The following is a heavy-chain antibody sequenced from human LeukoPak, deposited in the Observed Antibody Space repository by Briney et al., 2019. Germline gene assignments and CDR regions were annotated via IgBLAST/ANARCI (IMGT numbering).Heavy chain of an antibody. V-gene: IGHV3-30*18. CDR1: GFTFNTYG. Sequence: PGGSLRLSCAASGFTFNTYGMHWVRQAPGEGLEWVAVVSDGGTVQYYADSAKGRFTISRDNSKNTLYLQMNSLRVEDTALYFCTKEGFASGSSFSGSFDSWGRGTLVTVSS. CDR2: VSDGGTVQ. J-gene: IGHJ5*01. CDR3: TKEGFASGSSFSGSFDS. D-gene: IGHD3-10*01.